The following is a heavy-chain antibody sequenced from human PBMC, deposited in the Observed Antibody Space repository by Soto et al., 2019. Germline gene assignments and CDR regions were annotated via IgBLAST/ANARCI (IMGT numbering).Heavy chain of an antibody. CDR2: INHSGST. CDR1: GGSFSGYY. D-gene: IGHD2-8*02. CDR3: ARDKITGLFDY. J-gene: IGHJ4*02. V-gene: IGHV4-34*01. Sequence: SETLSLTCAVYGGSFSGYYWTWIRQPPGTGLEWIGEINHSGSTNYNPSLKSRVTISVDTSKNQFSLKLTSETAADTAVYYCARDKITGLFDYWGQGTLVTVYS.